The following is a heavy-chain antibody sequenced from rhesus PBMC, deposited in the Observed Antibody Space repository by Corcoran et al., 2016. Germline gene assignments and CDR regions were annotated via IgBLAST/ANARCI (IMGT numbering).Heavy chain of an antibody. CDR2: ISSYVSTI. J-gene: IGHJ5-1*01. CDR1: GFNFSSSG. V-gene: IGHV3-54*02. Sequence: EVQLVESGGGLVQPGGYLRLSGEASGFNFSSSGRHGVRHAPVIGLDLAPFISSYVSTIDYAYSVKDLFTISGDHSNILLYLQMYHLKLEATAVSYCTRFDVWVPGFVVTVSS. CDR3: TRFDV.